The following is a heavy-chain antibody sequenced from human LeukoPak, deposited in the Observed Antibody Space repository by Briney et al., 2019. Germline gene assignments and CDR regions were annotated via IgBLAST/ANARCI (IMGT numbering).Heavy chain of an antibody. Sequence: GRSLRLSCAASDSIFRHYGMHRVRQAPGKGLEWVAVIGDDGTNRHYGDSVKGRFTISRDKSKNAVYLQMDSLRAEDTAVYYCAGGNGYHPLTTYWGQGTLVTVSS. D-gene: IGHD3-22*01. CDR3: AGGNGYHPLTTY. CDR1: DSIFRHYG. J-gene: IGHJ1*01. V-gene: IGHV3-33*01. CDR2: IGDDGTNR.